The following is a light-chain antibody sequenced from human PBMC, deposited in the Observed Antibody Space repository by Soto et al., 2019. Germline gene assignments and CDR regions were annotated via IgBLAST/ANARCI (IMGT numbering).Light chain of an antibody. CDR1: QSVGSY. J-gene: IGKJ1*01. CDR3: QQRSRWPPWS. Sequence: EIVLIQSPATLSLSPGERATLSCRASQSVGSYLAWYQHKPGQAPRLLISDASFRATGIPDRFSGSGSGTDFTLTISSLEPADFAVYYCQQRSRWPPWSFGQGTKVEIK. V-gene: IGKV3-11*01. CDR2: DAS.